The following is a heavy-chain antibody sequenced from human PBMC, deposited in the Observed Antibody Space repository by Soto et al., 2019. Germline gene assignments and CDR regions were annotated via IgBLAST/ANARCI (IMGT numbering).Heavy chain of an antibody. Sequence: ASVKVSCKASGYTFTPSGISWGRQAPGQGLEWMGWISAYNGNTNYAQKLQGRVTMTTDTSTSTAYMELRSLRSDDTAVYYCARDRKGIAALYYYYGMDVWGQGTTVTVSS. CDR1: GYTFTPSG. CDR2: ISAYNGNT. D-gene: IGHD6-25*01. CDR3: ARDRKGIAALYYYYGMDV. J-gene: IGHJ6*02. V-gene: IGHV1-18*01.